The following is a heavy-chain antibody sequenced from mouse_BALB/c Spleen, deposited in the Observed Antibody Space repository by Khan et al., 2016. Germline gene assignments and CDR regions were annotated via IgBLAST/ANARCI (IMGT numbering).Heavy chain of an antibody. CDR3: GRGGVRRTDAMDY. CDR2: IDPANGNT. CDR1: GFNIKDTY. D-gene: IGHD2-14*01. V-gene: IGHV14-3*02. Sequence: EVQLQESGAELVKPGASVKLSCTASGFNIKDTYMHWVKQRPEQGLEWIGRIDPANGNTKYDPKFQGKATITADTSSNTAYLQLSSLTSEDTAVYCCGRGGVRRTDAMDYWGQGTSVTVSS. J-gene: IGHJ4*01.